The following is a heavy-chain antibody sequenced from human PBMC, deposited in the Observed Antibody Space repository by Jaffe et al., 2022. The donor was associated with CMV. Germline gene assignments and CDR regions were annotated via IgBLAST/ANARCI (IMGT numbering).Heavy chain of an antibody. D-gene: IGHD3-16*01. CDR1: GDSINNYY. Sequence: QVQLQESGPGLVKPSETLSLTCTVSGDSINNYYWHWIRQPPGKGLEWIGYIYYTGSTNYNPSVKSRVTMSVDTSKNQFSLRLKSVTAADTAVYYCASRLRLGEFFDSWGQGALVTVSS. CDR3: ASRLRLGEFFDS. V-gene: IGHV4-59*08. CDR2: IYYTGST. J-gene: IGHJ4*02.